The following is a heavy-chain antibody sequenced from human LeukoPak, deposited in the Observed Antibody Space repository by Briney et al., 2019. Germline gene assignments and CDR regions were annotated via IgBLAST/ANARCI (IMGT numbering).Heavy chain of an antibody. Sequence: ASVKVSCKASGYTFTGYYMHLVRQAPGQGLEWMGRINPNSGGTNYAQKFQGRVTMTRDTSISTAYMELSRLRSDDTAVYYCARNPHHLLWFGESHSRFDPWGQGTLVTVSS. CDR1: GYTFTGYY. J-gene: IGHJ5*02. V-gene: IGHV1-2*06. CDR3: ARNPHHLLWFGESHSRFDP. D-gene: IGHD3-10*01. CDR2: INPNSGGT.